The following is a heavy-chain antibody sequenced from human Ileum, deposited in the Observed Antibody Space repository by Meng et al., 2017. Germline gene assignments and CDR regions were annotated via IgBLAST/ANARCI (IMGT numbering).Heavy chain of an antibody. CDR1: GYTFTDYN. J-gene: IGHJ4*02. Sequence: QVQRVQVGSGVKKPGASVEVSRMTSGYTFTDYNMHWVRQAPGQGLEWMGRIKPNTGGTTYAQKFQGRVTVTRDTSINTVYVQLSSLTSDDTAMYYCVRDKFNWNDDYYFDYWGQGTLVTVSS. D-gene: IGHD1-1*01. V-gene: IGHV1-2*06. CDR2: IKPNTGGT. CDR3: VRDKFNWNDDYYFDY.